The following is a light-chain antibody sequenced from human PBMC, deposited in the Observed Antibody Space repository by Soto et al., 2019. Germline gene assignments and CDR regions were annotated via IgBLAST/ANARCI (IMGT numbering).Light chain of an antibody. CDR2: SAS. J-gene: IGKJ5*01. V-gene: IGKV1-27*01. Sequence: DIPMTQSPSSLSASVGDRVTITCRASQDISVYLAWYQQKPGKVPKLLIYSASTLQSGVPSRFSGSGSGTDFTLPISSLQPEDVATYYCQKFNTAPLTFGQGTRLEMK. CDR3: QKFNTAPLT. CDR1: QDISVY.